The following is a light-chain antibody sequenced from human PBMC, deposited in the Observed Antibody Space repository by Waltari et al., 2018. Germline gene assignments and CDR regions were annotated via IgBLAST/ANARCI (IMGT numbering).Light chain of an antibody. CDR2: TVS. CDR1: QDISNW. CDR3: QQASGLPWT. V-gene: IGKV1-12*01. J-gene: IGKJ1*01. Sequence: DIQMTQSPSSVSAYVGDRVTITCRESQDISNWFAWYQQKSGKAPKLLIHTVSTLQIGVPPRFSGSGSGTDFTLTISSLQPEDFATYFCQQASGLPWTFGQGTKVEIK.